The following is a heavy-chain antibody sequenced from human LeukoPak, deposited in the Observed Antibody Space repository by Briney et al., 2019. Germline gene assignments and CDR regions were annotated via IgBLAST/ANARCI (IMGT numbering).Heavy chain of an antibody. V-gene: IGHV3-23*01. CDR3: ARSQRGRWSAYYGMDV. J-gene: IGHJ6*02. CDR1: GFTFSSYA. D-gene: IGHD2-15*01. Sequence: GGSLRLSCAASGFTFSSYAMSWVRQAPGKGLEWVSAISGSGGSTYYADSVKGRFTISRDNSENTLYLQMNSLRAEDTAVYYCARSQRGRWSAYYGMDVWGQGTTVTVSS. CDR2: ISGSGGST.